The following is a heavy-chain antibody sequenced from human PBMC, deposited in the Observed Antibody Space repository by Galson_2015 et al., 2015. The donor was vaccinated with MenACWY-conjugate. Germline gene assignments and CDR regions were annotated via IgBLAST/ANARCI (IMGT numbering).Heavy chain of an antibody. CDR1: GFNVDDYA. CDR2: INWNGGST. J-gene: IGHJ4*02. Sequence: SLRLSCAASGFNVDDYAMNWVRHAPGKGLEWVSGINWNGGSTDYVDSVRGRFTVSRDNAKNSLFLQMNSLRAEDTAFYYCARLPDNSYYDSSGYHYVFDYWGQGTLVTVSS. V-gene: IGHV3-20*04. CDR3: ARLPDNSYYDSSGYHYVFDY. D-gene: IGHD3-22*01.